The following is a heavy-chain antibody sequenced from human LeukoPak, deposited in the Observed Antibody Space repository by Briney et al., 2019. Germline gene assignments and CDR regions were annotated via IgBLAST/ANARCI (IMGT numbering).Heavy chain of an antibody. CDR2: INAGNGNT. Sequence: ASVKVSCKASGYTFTSYVMLWVRQAPGQRLEWMGWINAGNGNTKYSQKFQGRVTITRDSSASTAYMELSSLRSEDTAVYYCARSLPWYFDLWGRGTLVTVSS. D-gene: IGHD2-15*01. J-gene: IGHJ2*01. CDR3: ARSLPWYFDL. V-gene: IGHV1-3*01. CDR1: GYTFTSYV.